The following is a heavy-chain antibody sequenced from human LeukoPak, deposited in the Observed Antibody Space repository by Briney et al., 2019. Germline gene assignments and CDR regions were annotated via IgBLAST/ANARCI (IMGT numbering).Heavy chain of an antibody. Sequence: SVKVSCKASGGTFSSYAISWVRQAPGQELEWMGGIIPIFGTANYAQKFQGRVTITADESTSTAYMELSSLRSEDTAVYYCARRSDSSGYPYYFDYWGQGTLVTVSS. CDR2: IIPIFGTA. V-gene: IGHV1-69*01. CDR3: ARRSDSSGYPYYFDY. J-gene: IGHJ4*02. CDR1: GGTFSSYA. D-gene: IGHD3-22*01.